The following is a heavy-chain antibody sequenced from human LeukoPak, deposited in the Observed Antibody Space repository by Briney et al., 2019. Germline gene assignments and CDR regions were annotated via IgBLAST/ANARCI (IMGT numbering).Heavy chain of an antibody. V-gene: IGHV3-30*18. Sequence: GGSLRLSCAASGFTFSSYGMHWVRQAPGKGLEWVAVISYDGSNKYYADSVKGRFTISRDISKNTLYLQMNSLRAEDTAVYYCAKEQLELRYFDWLFLDYWGQGTLVTVSS. CDR3: AKEQLELRYFDWLFLDY. CDR1: GFTFSSYG. J-gene: IGHJ4*02. D-gene: IGHD3-9*01. CDR2: ISYDGSNK.